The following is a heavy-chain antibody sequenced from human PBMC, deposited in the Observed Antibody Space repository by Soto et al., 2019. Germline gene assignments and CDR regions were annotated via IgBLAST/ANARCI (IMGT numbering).Heavy chain of an antibody. CDR3: ARGPTDYYDNSANYFLDY. V-gene: IGHV1-18*01. J-gene: IGHJ4*02. D-gene: IGHD3-22*01. Sequence: QVQLVQSGAEVKKPGASVKVSCKASGYTFITYGVSWVRQAPGQGLDWLGWISTYNGNTRYAERLQGRVNMTTDTTTNTAYMELRNLRSDDTVVYYCARGPTDYYDNSANYFLDYWGQGTLVTVSS. CDR2: ISTYNGNT. CDR1: GYTFITYG.